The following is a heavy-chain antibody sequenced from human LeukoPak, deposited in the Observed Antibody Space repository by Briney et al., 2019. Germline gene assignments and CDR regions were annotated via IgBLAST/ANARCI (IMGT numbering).Heavy chain of an antibody. V-gene: IGHV1-2*02. CDR2: INPNSGGT. CDR3: ARGGSSARAYYFDY. D-gene: IGHD1-26*01. CDR1: GYTFTGYY. J-gene: IGHJ4*02. Sequence: ASVKVSCKASGYTFTGYYMHWVRQAPGQGLEWMGWINPNSGGTNYAQKFQGRVTMTGDTSISTAYMELSRLRSDDTAVYYCARGGSSARAYYFDYWGQGTLVTVSS.